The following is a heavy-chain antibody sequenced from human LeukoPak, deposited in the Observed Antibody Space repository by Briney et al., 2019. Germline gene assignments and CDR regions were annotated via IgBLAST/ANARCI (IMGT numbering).Heavy chain of an antibody. J-gene: IGHJ4*02. V-gene: IGHV1-3*01. CDR3: VRGLLWFGELSPPGY. D-gene: IGHD3-10*01. CDR2: IHAGNGNT. Sequence: GASVKVSCKASGYTFTSYAVHWVRQAPGQTLEWMGWIHAGNGNTKYSQNFQGRLTVTRDTSASTAYMGLSSLRSEDTAVYYCVRGLLWFGELSPPGYWGQGTLVTVSS. CDR1: GYTFTSYA.